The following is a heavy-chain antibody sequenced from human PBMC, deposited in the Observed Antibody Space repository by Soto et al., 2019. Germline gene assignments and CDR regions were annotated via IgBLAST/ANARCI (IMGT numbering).Heavy chain of an antibody. D-gene: IGHD4-17*01. CDR3: ARQTRSPES. CDR1: GYTFISFC. V-gene: IGHV3-7*03. CDR2: IKQDGTDK. J-gene: IGHJ1*01. Sequence: PRGTLAPSCPASGYTFISFCISFLRQAQGKGLECVDNIKQDGTDKYYLDSVKGRFTISRQNAKNSLDLQMNSLRAEDTAVYYCARQTRSPESWG.